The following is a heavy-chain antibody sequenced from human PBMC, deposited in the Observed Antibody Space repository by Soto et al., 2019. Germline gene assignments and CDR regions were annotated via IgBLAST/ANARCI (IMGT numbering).Heavy chain of an antibody. D-gene: IGHD1-26*01. Sequence: PGGSLRLSCAASGFTFSNYALSWVRQAPGKGLEWVSGISGSGGTTYYADSVKGRFTISRDNSKNTVYLQMNSLRAEDTAVYYCAKGGGSLLKHFDYWGQGTLVTVSS. V-gene: IGHV3-23*01. CDR2: ISGSGGTT. CDR3: AKGGGSLLKHFDY. CDR1: GFTFSNYA. J-gene: IGHJ4*02.